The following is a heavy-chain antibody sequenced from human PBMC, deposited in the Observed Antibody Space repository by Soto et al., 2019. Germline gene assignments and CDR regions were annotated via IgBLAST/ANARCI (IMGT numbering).Heavy chain of an antibody. D-gene: IGHD6-19*01. Sequence: EVQLVESGGGLVQPGGSLRLSCVASGFSFSTYWMTWVRQAPGKGLEWVANIRQDSSEKNYVDSVKGRFTISRDNAKNSLYLEVNSLRAEDTAIYYCARDSSPMIGSGWWLDAYDIWGQGTMVTVSS. CDR2: IRQDSSEK. V-gene: IGHV3-7*01. CDR1: GFSFSTYW. J-gene: IGHJ3*02. CDR3: ARDSSPMIGSGWWLDAYDI.